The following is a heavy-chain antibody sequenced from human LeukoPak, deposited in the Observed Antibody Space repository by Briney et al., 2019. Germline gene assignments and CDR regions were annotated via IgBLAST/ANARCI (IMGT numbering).Heavy chain of an antibody. CDR2: ISSTSPYT. D-gene: IGHD5-12*01. J-gene: IGHJ4*02. CDR1: GFTFSDYS. Sequence: GGSLRLSCAASGFTFSDYSMNWMRQAPGKGLEWVSYISSTSPYTNSADSVKGRFTISRDNAKNSLYLHMNSLRAEDTAVYYCARDSGYAFDYWGQGTLVTVSS. V-gene: IGHV3-11*05. CDR3: ARDSGYAFDY.